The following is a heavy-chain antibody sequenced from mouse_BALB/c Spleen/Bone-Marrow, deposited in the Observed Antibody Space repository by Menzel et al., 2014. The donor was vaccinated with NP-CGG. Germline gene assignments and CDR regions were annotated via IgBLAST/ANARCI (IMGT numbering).Heavy chain of an antibody. CDR3: ATIYYGNSYAMDY. D-gene: IGHD2-1*01. CDR2: ISNLAYSI. Sequence: VQRVESGGGLVQPGGSRKLSCAASGFTFSDYGMAWVRQAPGKGPEWVAFISNLAYSIYYADTVTGRFTISRENAKNTLYLEMSSLRSEDTAMYYCATIYYGNSYAMDYWGQGTSVTVSS. V-gene: IGHV5-15*02. CDR1: GFTFSDYG. J-gene: IGHJ4*01.